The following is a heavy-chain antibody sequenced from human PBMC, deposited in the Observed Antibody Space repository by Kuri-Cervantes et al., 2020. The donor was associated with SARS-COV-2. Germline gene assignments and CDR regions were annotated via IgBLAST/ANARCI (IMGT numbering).Heavy chain of an antibody. Sequence: GESLKISCAASGFTFSSYGMHWVRQAPGKGLEWVAVISYDGSNKYYADSVKGRFTISRDNSKSTLYLQMNSLRAGDTAVYYCAKDRSGYYQYWGQGTLVTVSS. CDR2: ISYDGSNK. CDR1: GFTFSSYG. D-gene: IGHD3-22*01. V-gene: IGHV3-30*18. J-gene: IGHJ4*02. CDR3: AKDRSGYYQY.